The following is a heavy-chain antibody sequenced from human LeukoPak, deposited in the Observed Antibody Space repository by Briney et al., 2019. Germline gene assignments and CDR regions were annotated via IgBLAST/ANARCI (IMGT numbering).Heavy chain of an antibody. V-gene: IGHV3-48*01. CDR3: ARSRVRYCSSTSCLQTYYYYYGMDV. J-gene: IGHJ6*02. CDR1: GFTFSSYS. CDR2: ISSSSTI. Sequence: TGGSLRLSCAASGFTFSSYSMNWVRQAPGKGLEWVSYISSSSTIYYADSVKGRFTISRDNAKNSLYLQMNSLRAEDTAVYYCARSRVRYCSSTSCLQTYYYYYGMDVWGQGTTVTVSS. D-gene: IGHD2-2*01.